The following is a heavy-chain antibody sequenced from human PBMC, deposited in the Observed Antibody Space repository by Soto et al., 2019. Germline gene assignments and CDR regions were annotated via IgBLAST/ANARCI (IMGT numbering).Heavy chain of an antibody. CDR1: GFTFSSYA. CDR3: ASSTYYDILTGWGRFDP. D-gene: IGHD3-9*01. Sequence: QVQLVESGGGVVQPGRSLRLSCAASGFTFSSYAMHWVRQAPGKGLEWVAVISYDGSNKYYADSVKGRFTISRDNSKNTLYLQMNSLRAADTAVYYCASSTYYDILTGWGRFDPWGQGTLVTVSS. CDR2: ISYDGSNK. V-gene: IGHV3-30-3*01. J-gene: IGHJ5*02.